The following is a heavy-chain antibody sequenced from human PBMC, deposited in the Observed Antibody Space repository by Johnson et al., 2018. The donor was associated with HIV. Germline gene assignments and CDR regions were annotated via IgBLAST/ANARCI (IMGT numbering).Heavy chain of an antibody. D-gene: IGHD6-13*01. J-gene: IGHJ3*02. CDR1: GFTFSTYA. CDR2: ISYDGSNK. CDR3: ARDGAAAGTVGADAFDI. V-gene: IGHV3-30*04. Sequence: QVQLVESGGGVVQPGRSLRLSCAASGFTFSTYALHWVRQAPGKGLEWVAVISYDGSNKYYADSVKARFTISRDDARNTLYLQMNSLRVEDTALYYCARDGAAAGTVGADAFDIWGQGTMVTVSS.